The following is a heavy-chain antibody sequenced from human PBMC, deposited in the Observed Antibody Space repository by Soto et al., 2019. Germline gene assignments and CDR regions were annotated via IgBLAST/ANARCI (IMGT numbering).Heavy chain of an antibody. Sequence: SETLSLTCAVYGGSFSGYYWSWIRQPPGKGLEWIGEINHSGSTNYNPSLKGRVTISVDTSKNQFSLKLSSVTAADTAVYYCARGRGGATRYYYYGMDVWGQGTTVTVSS. J-gene: IGHJ6*02. CDR2: INHSGST. V-gene: IGHV4-34*01. CDR3: ARGRGGATRYYYYGMDV. D-gene: IGHD1-26*01. CDR1: GGSFSGYY.